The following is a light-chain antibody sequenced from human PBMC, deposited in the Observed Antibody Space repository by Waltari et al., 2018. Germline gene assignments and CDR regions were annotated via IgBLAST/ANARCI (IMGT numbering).Light chain of an antibody. J-gene: IGLJ3*02. CDR2: RND. CDR3: ATWDDSPTGRWV. V-gene: IGLV1-44*01. CDR1: QSNVGAHV. Sequence: QSVLTQPPSASGTPGQRVTIPRSGSQSNVGAHVVTWYQQVPGTAPKLVIYRNDQRPSGVPERFTASKSGTSASLAISGLQSEDEGDYYCATWDDSPTGRWVFGGGTRVTVL.